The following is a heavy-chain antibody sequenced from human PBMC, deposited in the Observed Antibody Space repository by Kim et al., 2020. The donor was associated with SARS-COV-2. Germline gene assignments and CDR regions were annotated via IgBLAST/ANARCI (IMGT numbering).Heavy chain of an antibody. Sequence: KGRLTNSRDNSKNTLYLQMNSLRAEDTAVYYCAKGQNYYGSGSYYNVPDYWGQGTLVTVSS. CDR3: AKGQNYYGSGSYYNVPDY. J-gene: IGHJ4*02. V-gene: IGHV3-30*02. D-gene: IGHD3-10*01.